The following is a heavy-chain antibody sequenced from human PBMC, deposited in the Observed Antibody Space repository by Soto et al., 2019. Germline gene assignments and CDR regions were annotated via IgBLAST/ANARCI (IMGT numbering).Heavy chain of an antibody. CDR3: AKDPPIASDGPTLDY. CDR2: ISSNGGRT. J-gene: IGHJ4*02. V-gene: IGHV3-23*01. Sequence: EVQLLESGGGLVQPGGSLSLSCAASGFTFSAYVMCWVRQAPGKGPEWVSAISSNGGRTFYADSVKGRFTISRDNSRNTLYPQMHSLTVEDTAVYYCAKDPPIASDGPTLDYWGQGTLVAVSS. D-gene: IGHD6-13*01. CDR1: GFTFSAYV.